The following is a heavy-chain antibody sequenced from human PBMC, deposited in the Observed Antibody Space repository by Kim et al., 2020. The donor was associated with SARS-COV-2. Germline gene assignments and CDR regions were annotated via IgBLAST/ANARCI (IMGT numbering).Heavy chain of an antibody. D-gene: IGHD2-15*01. J-gene: IGHJ5*02. CDR3: ARDQPLTGGLSGFDP. Sequence: ASVKVSCKASGYIFNNYAMNWVRQAPGQGLEWMGWINPVTGKPTYAQGFRGRFVFFLDASVTTSYLQISSLKAEDTAVYYFARDQPLTGGLSGFDPWGQGTQVTVSS. CDR1: GYIFNNYA. V-gene: IGHV7-4-1*02. CDR2: INPVTGKP.